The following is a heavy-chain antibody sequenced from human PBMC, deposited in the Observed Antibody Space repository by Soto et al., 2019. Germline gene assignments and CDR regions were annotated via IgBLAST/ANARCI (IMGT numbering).Heavy chain of an antibody. D-gene: IGHD3-10*01. J-gene: IGHJ6*02. CDR2: MNPNSGNT. Sequence: ASVKVSCKASGYTFTSYDINWVRQATGQGLEWMGWMNPNSGNTGYAQKFQGRVTMTRNTSISTAYMELSSLRSEDTAVYYCARAYGSGSYGEQDYYYGMDVWGQGTTVTVSS. CDR3: ARAYGSGSYGEQDYYYGMDV. CDR1: GYTFTSYD. V-gene: IGHV1-8*01.